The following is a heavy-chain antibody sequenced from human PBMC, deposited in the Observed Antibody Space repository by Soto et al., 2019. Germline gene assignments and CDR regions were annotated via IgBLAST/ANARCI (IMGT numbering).Heavy chain of an antibody. CDR2: IHYTGST. CDR1: DDSISSSNYY. Sequence: QLQLQESGPGLVKPSETLSLTCSVSDDSISSSNYYRAWIRQPPGKGLEWIGSIHYTGSTYYNPSLKTRVTISVDTSKNQFSLQLTSVSAADTAVYDCARRECSGGTCSFDPWGQGTLVTVAT. CDR3: ARRECSGGTCSFDP. J-gene: IGHJ5*02. V-gene: IGHV4-39*01. D-gene: IGHD2-15*01.